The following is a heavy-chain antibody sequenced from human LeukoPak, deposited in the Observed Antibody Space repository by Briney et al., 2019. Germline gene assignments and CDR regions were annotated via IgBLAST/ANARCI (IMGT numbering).Heavy chain of an antibody. D-gene: IGHD2-2*01. CDR1: GYTFTGYY. CDR3: AREERGYCSSTSCYGSDWFDP. J-gene: IGHJ5*02. Sequence: ASVKVSCKASGYTFTGYYMHWVRQAPGQGLEWMGWINPNSGGTNYAQKFQGRVTMTRDTSISTAYMELSRLRSDDTAVYYCAREERGYCSSTSCYGSDWFDPWGQGTLVTVSS. V-gene: IGHV1-2*02. CDR2: INPNSGGT.